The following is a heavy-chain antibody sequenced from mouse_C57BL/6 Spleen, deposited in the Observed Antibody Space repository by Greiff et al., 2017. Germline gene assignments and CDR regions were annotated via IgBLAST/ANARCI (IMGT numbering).Heavy chain of an antibody. V-gene: IGHV2-3*01. J-gene: IGHJ3*01. Sequence: VQVVESGPGLVAPSQSLSITCTVSGFSLTSYGVSWVRQPPGKGLEWLGVLWGDGSTNYHSALISRLSSSKDNSKSQVLSELNSLQSDDRDTYFCAKRDYSNWFAYWGQGTLVTVSA. CDR2: LWGDGST. CDR3: AKRDYSNWFAY. CDR1: GFSLTSYG. D-gene: IGHD2-5*01.